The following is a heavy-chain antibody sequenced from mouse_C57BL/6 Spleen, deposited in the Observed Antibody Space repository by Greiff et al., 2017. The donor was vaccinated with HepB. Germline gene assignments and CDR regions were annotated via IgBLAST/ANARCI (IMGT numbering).Heavy chain of an antibody. D-gene: IGHD1-1*01. V-gene: IGHV1-59*01. CDR3: ARPYYYGSYYFDY. Sequence: QVHVKQPGAELVRPGTSVKLSCKASGYTFTSYWMHWVKQRPGQGLEWIGVIDPSDSYTNYNQKFKGKATLTVDTSSSTAYMQLSSLTSEDSAVYYCARPYYYGSYYFDYWGQGTTLTVSS. CDR2: IDPSDSYT. CDR1: GYTFTSYW. J-gene: IGHJ2*01.